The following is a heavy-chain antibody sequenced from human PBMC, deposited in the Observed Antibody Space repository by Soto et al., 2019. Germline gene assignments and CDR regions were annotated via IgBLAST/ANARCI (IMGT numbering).Heavy chain of an antibody. CDR1: GGSISSGGYY. CDR3: AREWALGYCSSTSCYEPDY. D-gene: IGHD2-2*01. J-gene: IGHJ4*02. CDR2: IYYSGST. Sequence: QVQLQESGPGLVKPSQTLSLTCTVSGGSISSGGYYWSWIRQHPGKGLEWIGYIYYSGSTYYNPSLKSRVTISVDTSKNQFSQKLSSVTAVDTAVYYCAREWALGYCSSTSCYEPDYWGQGTLVTVSS. V-gene: IGHV4-31*03.